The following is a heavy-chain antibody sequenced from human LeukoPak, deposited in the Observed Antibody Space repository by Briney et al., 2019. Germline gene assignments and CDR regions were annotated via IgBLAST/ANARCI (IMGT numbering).Heavy chain of an antibody. CDR3: AREGGSFLRYLDS. J-gene: IGHJ4*02. Sequence: GGSLRLSCAASDFTFSSYWMHWVRQAPGEGLVWVSRISGDESSTNYADSVKGRFTISRDNARNTLFLQMNSLRAEDTAVYYCAREGGSFLRYLDSWGQGTLVTVSS. V-gene: IGHV3-74*01. CDR2: ISGDESST. CDR1: DFTFSSYW. D-gene: IGHD1-26*01.